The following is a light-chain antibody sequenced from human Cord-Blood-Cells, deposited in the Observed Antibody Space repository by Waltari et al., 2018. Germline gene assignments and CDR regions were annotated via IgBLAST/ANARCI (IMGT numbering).Light chain of an antibody. CDR3: MQALQTPWT. Sequence: DIVMTQSPLSLPVTLGVPASISCRSSQSLLHSNGYNYLDWYLQKPGQSPQLLIYLGSNRASGVPDRFSGSGSGTDFTLKISRVEAGDVGVYYCMQALQTPWTFGQGTKVEIK. CDR2: LGS. CDR1: QSLLHSNGYNY. J-gene: IGKJ1*01. V-gene: IGKV2-28*01.